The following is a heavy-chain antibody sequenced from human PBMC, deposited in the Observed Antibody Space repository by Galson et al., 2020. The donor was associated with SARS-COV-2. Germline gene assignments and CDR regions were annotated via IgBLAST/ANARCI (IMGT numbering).Heavy chain of an antibody. CDR3: ARDLSSYVVVVAAPFDY. J-gene: IGHJ4*02. CDR2: LSYDGSNK. D-gene: IGHD2-15*01. CDR1: AFTFSSYA. Sequence: GGSLRLSCAASAFTFSSYAMHWVRQAPGKGLEWVAVLSYDGSNKYYADSVTGRFTISRDNSKNTLYLQMNSLRAEDTAVYYCARDLSSYVVVVAAPFDYWGQGTLVTVSS. V-gene: IGHV3-30*04.